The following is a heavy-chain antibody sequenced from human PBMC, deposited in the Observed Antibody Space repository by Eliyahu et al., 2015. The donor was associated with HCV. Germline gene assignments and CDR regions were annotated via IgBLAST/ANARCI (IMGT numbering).Heavy chain of an antibody. D-gene: IGHD2-2*01. CDR1: GFTFSSYW. CDR2: IKQDGSEK. J-gene: IGHJ4*02. CDR3: AREGGYCSSTGCFYFDY. Sequence: EVQLVESGGGLVQPGGSLRLSCAASGFTFSSYWMSWVRQAPGKGLEWVANIKQDGSEKYYVDSVKGRFTISRDNAKNSLYLQMNSLSAEDTAVYYCAREGGYCSSTGCFYFDYWGQGTLVTVSS. V-gene: IGHV3-7*01.